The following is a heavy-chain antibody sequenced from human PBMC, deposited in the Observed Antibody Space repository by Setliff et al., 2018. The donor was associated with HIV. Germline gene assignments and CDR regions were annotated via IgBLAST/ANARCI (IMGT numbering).Heavy chain of an antibody. J-gene: IGHJ4*02. V-gene: IGHV1-46*01. D-gene: IGHD3-10*01. CDR3: ARAQWVRLHRRPDEGAAD. CDR1: GYTFTSYA. Sequence: GASVKVSCKASGYTFTSYAMHWVRQAPGQRLEWMGWINPSGGSTSYAQKFQGRVTMTRDTSTSTVYMELSSLRSEDTAVYYCARAQWVRLHRRPDEGAADWGQGTLVTVS. CDR2: INPSGGST.